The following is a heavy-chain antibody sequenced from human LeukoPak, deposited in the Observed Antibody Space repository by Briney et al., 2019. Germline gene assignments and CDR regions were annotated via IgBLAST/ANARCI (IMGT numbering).Heavy chain of an antibody. CDR3: ARGKNSVTYSPFDY. CDR2: IYPGDSDT. CDR1: GYSFTSYW. J-gene: IGHJ4*02. D-gene: IGHD1-26*01. V-gene: IGHV5-51*01. Sequence: GESLKISCEGSGYSFTSYWIGWVRQMPGKGLEWMGLIYPGDSDTRYSPSFQGQVTTSADKSISTAYLQWSSLKASDTAMYYCARGKNSVTYSPFDYWGQGTLLTVSS.